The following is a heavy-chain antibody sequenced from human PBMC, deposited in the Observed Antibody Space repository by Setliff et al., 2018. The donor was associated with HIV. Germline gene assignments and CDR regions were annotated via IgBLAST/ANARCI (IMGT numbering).Heavy chain of an antibody. J-gene: IGHJ3*01. Sequence: GVLRLSCAASGFTFSIYTMNWVRQAPGKGLEWVSSLRGDRNHIYYADSVQGRVTIARDNAKNSVYLQMNSLRAEDTAMYYCTRDLNLPGGEDFDFWGQGTMVTVSS. CDR2: LRGDRNHI. CDR1: GFTFSIYT. CDR3: TRDLNLPGGEDFDF. V-gene: IGHV3-21*01. D-gene: IGHD2-2*01.